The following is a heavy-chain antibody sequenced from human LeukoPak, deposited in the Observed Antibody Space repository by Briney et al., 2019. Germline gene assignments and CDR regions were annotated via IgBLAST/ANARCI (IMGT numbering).Heavy chain of an antibody. CDR3: ARDDGGGWQWLTFDY. CDR1: GGSISSSSYY. J-gene: IGHJ4*02. V-gene: IGHV4-39*07. CDR2: IYYSGST. Sequence: SETLSLTCTVSGGSISSSSYYWGWIRQPPGKGLEWIGSIYYSGSTYYNPSLKSRVTISVDTSKNQFSLKLSSVTAADTAVYYCARDDGGGWQWLTFDYWGQGTLVTVSS. D-gene: IGHD6-19*01.